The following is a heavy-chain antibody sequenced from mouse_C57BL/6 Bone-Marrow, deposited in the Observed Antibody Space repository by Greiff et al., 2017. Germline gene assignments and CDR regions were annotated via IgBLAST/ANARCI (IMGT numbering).Heavy chain of an antibody. J-gene: IGHJ2*01. D-gene: IGHD2-3*01. V-gene: IGHV1-64*01. CDR2: IHPNSGST. CDR1: GYTFTSYW. Sequence: QVQLQQPGAELVKPGASVKLSCKASGYTFTSYWMHWVKQRPGQGLEWIGMIHPNSGSTNYNEKFKSKATLTVDKSSSTAYMRLSSLTSEDSAVYYCARQGLLRFYYFDYWGQGTTLTVSS. CDR3: ARQGLLRFYYFDY.